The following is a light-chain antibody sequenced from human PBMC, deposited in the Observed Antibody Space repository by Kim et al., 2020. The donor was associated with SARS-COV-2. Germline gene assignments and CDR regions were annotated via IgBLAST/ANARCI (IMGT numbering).Light chain of an antibody. CDR1: QSISSY. CDR2: AAS. CDR3: QQSYSTPPT. J-gene: IGKJ4*01. Sequence: ASVGDRVTITCRASQSISSYLNWYQQKPGKAPKLLIYAASSLQSGVPSRFSGSGSGTDFTLTISSLQPEEFATYYCQQSYSTPPTFGGGTKVDIK. V-gene: IGKV1-39*01.